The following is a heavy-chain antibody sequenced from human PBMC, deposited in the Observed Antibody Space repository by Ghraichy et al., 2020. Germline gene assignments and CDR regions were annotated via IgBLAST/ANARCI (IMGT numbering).Heavy chain of an antibody. Sequence: GGALRLSCAASGFTFSSYEMNWVRQAPGKGLEWVSYISSSGSTIYYADSVKGRFTISRDNAKNSLYLQMNSLRAEDTAVYYCASSVGTDPVLRFLGYGMDVWGQGTTVTVSS. CDR2: ISSSGSTI. D-gene: IGHD3-3*01. CDR3: ASSVGTDPVLRFLGYGMDV. CDR1: GFTFSSYE. J-gene: IGHJ6*02. V-gene: IGHV3-48*03.